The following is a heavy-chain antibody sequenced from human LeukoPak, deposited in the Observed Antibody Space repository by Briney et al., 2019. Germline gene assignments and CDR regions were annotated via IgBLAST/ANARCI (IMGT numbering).Heavy chain of an antibody. V-gene: IGHV3-7*01. D-gene: IGHD3-22*01. J-gene: IGHJ4*02. Sequence: VGSLRLSCAASGFTFSSYWMSWVRQAPGKGVEWVAHIKQDGGEKYYVDSVKGGFTISRENAKKSVYLQMNSLRAEDTAVYYCARKPSGYYEYDYWGQGTLVTVSS. CDR3: ARKPSGYYEYDY. CDR2: IKQDGGEK. CDR1: GFTFSSYW.